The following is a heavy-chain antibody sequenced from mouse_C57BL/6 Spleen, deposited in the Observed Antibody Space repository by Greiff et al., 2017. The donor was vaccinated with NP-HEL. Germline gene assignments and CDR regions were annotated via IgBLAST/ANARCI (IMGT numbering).Heavy chain of an antibody. CDR1: GYAFTNYL. CDR2: INPGSGGT. CDR3: ARTAQATGWFAY. J-gene: IGHJ3*01. V-gene: IGHV1-54*01. D-gene: IGHD3-2*02. Sequence: VQLQQSGAELVRPGTSVKVSCKASGYAFTNYLIEWVKQRPGQGLEWIGVINPGSGGTNYNEKFKGKATLTADKSSSTAYMQLSSLTSEDSAVYFCARTAQATGWFAYWGQGTLVTVSA.